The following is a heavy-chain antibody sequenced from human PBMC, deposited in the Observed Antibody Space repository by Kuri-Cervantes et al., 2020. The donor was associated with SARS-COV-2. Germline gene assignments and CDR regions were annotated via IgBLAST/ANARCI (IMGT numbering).Heavy chain of an antibody. J-gene: IGHJ4*02. Sequence: ASVKVSCKASGYTFTGYYMHWVRQAPGQGLEWMGRSSAYSDDTSSAEKFKGRVTMTQDTSTNTAYMEITDLRSDDTAIYFCARVSSVYLPTYYFDFWGQGSLVTVS. D-gene: IGHD2-8*01. CDR1: GYTFTGYY. V-gene: IGHV1-2*02. CDR3: ARVSSVYLPTYYFDF. CDR2: SSAYSDDT.